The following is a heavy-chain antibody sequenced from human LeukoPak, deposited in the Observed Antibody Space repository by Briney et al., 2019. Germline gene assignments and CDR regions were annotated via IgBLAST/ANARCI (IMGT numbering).Heavy chain of an antibody. CDR3: ARVTGGANFDH. V-gene: IGHV1-46*01. D-gene: IGHD1-14*01. J-gene: IGHJ4*02. CDR2: INPGSGNT. CDR1: GHTFTRYY. Sequence: ASVTVSFKASGHTFTRYYIHWVRQAPGQGLEWMGVINPGSGNTNYAQKFQDRVTMTRDTSTGTVYMELSSLRSEDTAVYFCARVTGGANFDHWGQGTLVTVSS.